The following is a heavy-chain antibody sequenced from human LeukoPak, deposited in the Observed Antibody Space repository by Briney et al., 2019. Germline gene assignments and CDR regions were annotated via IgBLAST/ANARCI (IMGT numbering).Heavy chain of an antibody. V-gene: IGHV4-34*01. Sequence: SETLSLTCAVYGGSFSGYYWSWIRQPPGKGLEWIGEINHSGSTNYNPSLKSRVTISVDTSKNQFSLKLSSVTAADTVVYYCARGFVTRLNHIVVVPAASGYYFDYWGQGTLVTVSS. CDR2: INHSGST. CDR3: ARGFVTRLNHIVVVPAASGYYFDY. D-gene: IGHD2-2*01. J-gene: IGHJ4*02. CDR1: GGSFSGYY.